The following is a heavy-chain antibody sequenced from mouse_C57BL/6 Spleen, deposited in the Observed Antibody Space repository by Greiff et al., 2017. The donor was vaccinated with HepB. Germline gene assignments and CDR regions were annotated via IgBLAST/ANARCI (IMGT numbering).Heavy chain of an antibody. J-gene: IGHJ2*01. Sequence: LQQPGAELVKPGASVKLSCKASGYTFTSYWMHWVKQRPGQGLEWIGMIHPNSGSTNYNEKFKSKATLTVDKSSSTAYMQLSSLTSEDSAVYYCARRVGLFFDYWGQGTTLTVSS. V-gene: IGHV1-64*01. CDR1: GYTFTSYW. CDR3: ARRVGLFFDY. D-gene: IGHD6-2*01. CDR2: IHPNSGST.